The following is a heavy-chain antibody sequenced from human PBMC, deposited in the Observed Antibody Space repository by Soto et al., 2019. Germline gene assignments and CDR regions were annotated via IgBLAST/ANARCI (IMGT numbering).Heavy chain of an antibody. CDR1: GGTFSPYT. V-gene: IGHV1-69*08. Sequence: QVQLVQSGAEVKKPGSSVKVSCKASGGTFSPYTVNWVRQAPGQGLEWMGRIIPFLGVTNYAQKFQARVTLTADTSTTTAYMELSGLRFEDTPVYYCARDRESTVSTWSFGAFWGRGTLVTVSS. CDR3: ARDRESTVSTWSFGAF. D-gene: IGHD3-10*01. CDR2: IIPFLGVT. J-gene: IGHJ4*02.